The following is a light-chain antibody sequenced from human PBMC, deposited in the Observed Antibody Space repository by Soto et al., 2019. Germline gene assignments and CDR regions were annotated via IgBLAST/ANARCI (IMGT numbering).Light chain of an antibody. J-gene: IGLJ3*02. CDR2: DVS. Sequence: QSALTQPRSVSGSPGQSVTISCTGTSSDVGAYNYVSWYQQHPVKAPKLMIYDVSKRPSGVPDRFSGSKSGNTASLTISGLQAEDEADYYCCSYADTYTLVFGGGTKLTVL. CDR3: CSYADTYTLV. CDR1: SSDVGAYNY. V-gene: IGLV2-11*01.